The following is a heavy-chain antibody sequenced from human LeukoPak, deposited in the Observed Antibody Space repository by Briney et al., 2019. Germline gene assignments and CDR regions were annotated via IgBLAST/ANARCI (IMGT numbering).Heavy chain of an antibody. J-gene: IGHJ5*02. CDR1: GGSISRSNW. CDR3: AGQQIVVVPGARNINWFDP. V-gene: IGHV4-4*02. CDR2: IYHSGST. Sequence: PSETLSLTCAVSGGSISRSNWWSWVRKPPGKGLEWIGEIYHSGSTNYNPSLTSRVTISVDLSENQFSLKLSSVTAADTAVYFCAGQQIVVVPGARNINWFDPWGQGTLVTVSS. D-gene: IGHD2-2*01.